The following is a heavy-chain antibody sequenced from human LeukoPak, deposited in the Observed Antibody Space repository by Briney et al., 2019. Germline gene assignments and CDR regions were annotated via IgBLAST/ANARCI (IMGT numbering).Heavy chain of an antibody. J-gene: IGHJ3*02. CDR3: ARANPGPWEPLGAFDI. V-gene: IGHV1-69*05. D-gene: IGHD1-26*01. CDR2: IIPIFGTA. Sequence: SVKVSCKASGGTFSSYAISWVRQAPGQGLEWMGGIIPIFGTANYAQKFQGRVTITTDESTSTAYMELSSLRSEDTAVYYCARANPGPWEPLGAFDIWGQGTMVTVSS. CDR1: GGTFSSYA.